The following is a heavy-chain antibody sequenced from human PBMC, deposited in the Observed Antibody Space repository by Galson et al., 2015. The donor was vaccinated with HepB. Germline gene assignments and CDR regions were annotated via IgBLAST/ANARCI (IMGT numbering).Heavy chain of an antibody. V-gene: IGHV3-48*01. J-gene: IGHJ4*02. CDR3: AIVGGYFIPPYALYDY. CDR2: ISSSSSTI. CDR1: GFTFSSYS. D-gene: IGHD3-22*01. Sequence: SLRLSCAASGFTFSSYSMNWVRQAPGKGLEWVSYISSSSSTIYYADSVKGRFTISRDNAKNSLYLQMNSLRAEDTAVYYCAIVGGYFIPPYALYDYWGQGTLVTVSS.